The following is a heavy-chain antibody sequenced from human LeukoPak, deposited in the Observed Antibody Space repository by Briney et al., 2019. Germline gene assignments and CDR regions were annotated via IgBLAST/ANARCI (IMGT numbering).Heavy chain of an antibody. V-gene: IGHV1-8*03. Sequence: ASVKVSCKASGYTFTSYDINWVRQATGQGLEWMGWMNPNSGNTGYAQKFQGRVTITRNTSISTAHMELSSLRSEDTAVYYCARTSRSITIFGVVISFDYWGQGTLVTVSS. CDR2: MNPNSGNT. J-gene: IGHJ4*02. CDR3: ARTSRSITIFGVVISFDY. D-gene: IGHD3-3*01. CDR1: GYTFTSYD.